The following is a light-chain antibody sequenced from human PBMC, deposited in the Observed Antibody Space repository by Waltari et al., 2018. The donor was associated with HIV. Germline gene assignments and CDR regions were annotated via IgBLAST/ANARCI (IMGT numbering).Light chain of an antibody. CDR2: RNN. V-gene: IGLV1-47*01. CDR1: SSNIGGNY. J-gene: IGLJ2*01. CDR3: ASWDDSLSGYVV. Sequence: QSVLTQPPSASGTPGQRVTISCSGSSSNIGGNYVYWYQQLPGTAPKLLIYRNNQRPSGVPVRFSGAKSGTSASMAISGLRSEDEADDYCASWDDSLSGYVVFGGGTKLTVL.